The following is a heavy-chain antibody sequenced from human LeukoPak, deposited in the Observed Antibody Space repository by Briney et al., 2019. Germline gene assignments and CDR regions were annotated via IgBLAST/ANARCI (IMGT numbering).Heavy chain of an antibody. CDR2: INHSGST. J-gene: IGHJ6*02. CDR3: AREATDYYGSESSLHAMDV. Sequence: SETLSLTCSVYGGSFSGYYWSWIRQPPGKGLEWIGEINHSGSTYYNPSLKSRVTISVDRSKNQFSLKLSSVTAADTAVYYCAREATDYYGSESSLHAMDVWGQGTTVTVSS. V-gene: IGHV4-34*01. D-gene: IGHD3-10*01. CDR1: GGSFSGYY.